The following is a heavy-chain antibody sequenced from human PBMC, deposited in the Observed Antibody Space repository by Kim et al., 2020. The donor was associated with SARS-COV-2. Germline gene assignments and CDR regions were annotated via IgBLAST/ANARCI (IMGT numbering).Heavy chain of an antibody. J-gene: IGHJ3*02. CDR2: IIPIFGIT. CDR1: GGTFTNYA. CDR3: ARDSGGYCTSTTCPPPFDI. V-gene: IGHV1-69*04. Sequence: SVKVSCEPSGGTFTNYAISWVRQAPGQGLEWMGRIIPIFGITNYAQKFQGRVTIIAHKSTNTANMELSSLKSEDTAVYYCARDSGGYCTSTTCPPPFDIWGQGKMVTVSS. D-gene: IGHD2-2*01.